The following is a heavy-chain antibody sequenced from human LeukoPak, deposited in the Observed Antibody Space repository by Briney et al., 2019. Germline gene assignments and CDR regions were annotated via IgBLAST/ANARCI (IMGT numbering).Heavy chain of an antibody. J-gene: IGHJ4*02. Sequence: GGFLRLSCAASGFTFGDYHMTWIRQAPGSGLEWISYINSSGSTVYYAESVKGRFTISRDNARKSLYLQMNNVRAGDTAMYYCARSIAYGISFVRGFIADYWGQGALDTVSS. CDR2: INSSGSTV. CDR1: GFTFGDYH. D-gene: IGHD3-10*01. CDR3: ARSIAYGISFVRGFIADY. V-gene: IGHV3-11*01.